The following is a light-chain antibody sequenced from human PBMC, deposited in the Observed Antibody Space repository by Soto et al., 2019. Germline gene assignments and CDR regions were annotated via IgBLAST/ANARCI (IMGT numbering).Light chain of an antibody. Sequence: DIVMTQSPLSLPVTPGEPASISCRSSQSLLYSNGYNYLDWYLQKQGQSPQLLIYLGSNRASGVPARFSVSGSGTDFTLKINRVEAEDVGVYYCMQALQIRTFGQGTKVEIK. CDR2: LGS. CDR3: MQALQIRT. V-gene: IGKV2-28*01. CDR1: QSLLYSNGYNY. J-gene: IGKJ1*01.